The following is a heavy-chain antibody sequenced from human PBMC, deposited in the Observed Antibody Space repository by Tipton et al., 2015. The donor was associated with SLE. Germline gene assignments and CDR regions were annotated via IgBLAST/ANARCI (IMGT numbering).Heavy chain of an antibody. CDR2: NYYNGDT. J-gene: IGHJ6*02. V-gene: IGHV4-61*08. CDR1: GGSISSSDYY. Sequence: TLSLTCTVSGGSISSSDYYWAWIRQPPGTGLEWIGYNYYNGDTNSNASLKSRVTISVDTSKNQVSLKLSSVTAADTAVYYCARVQEGGYYFYGMDVWGQGTTVTVSS. CDR3: ARVQEGGYYFYGMDV. D-gene: IGHD3-16*01.